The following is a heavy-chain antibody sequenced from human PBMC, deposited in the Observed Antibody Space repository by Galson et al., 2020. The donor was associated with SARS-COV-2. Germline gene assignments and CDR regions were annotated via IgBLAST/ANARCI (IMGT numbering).Heavy chain of an antibody. D-gene: IGHD3-16*01. Sequence: GASLKISCQTSGYNFDHRRPGWVRQVPGKGLEWMGTIFPADSDVRYTPSFQGQVTIPADRSINTAYLQWSSLKASDTAIYYCARHDVSVGRSVEDLYQYMDVWGKVTTVTVSS. CDR3: ARHDVSVGRSVEDLYQYMDV. CDR2: IFPADSDV. J-gene: IGHJ6*03. CDR1: GYNFDHRR. V-gene: IGHV5-51*01.